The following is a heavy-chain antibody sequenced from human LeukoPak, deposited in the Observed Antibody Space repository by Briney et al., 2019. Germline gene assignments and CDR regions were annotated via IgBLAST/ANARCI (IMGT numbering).Heavy chain of an antibody. CDR2: TVSEIDGGTT. V-gene: IGHV3-15*04. CDR3: TTNEDWNYARKDV. CDR1: GFTFNYAW. Sequence: GGSLRLSCAASGFTFNYAWMSWVRQVPGKGLEWVGQTVSEIDGGTTDYATPVKGRFTISRDDSKSTLYLQMNSLKIEDTAVYYCTTNEDWNYARKDVWGQGATVIVSS. D-gene: IGHD1-7*01. J-gene: IGHJ6*02.